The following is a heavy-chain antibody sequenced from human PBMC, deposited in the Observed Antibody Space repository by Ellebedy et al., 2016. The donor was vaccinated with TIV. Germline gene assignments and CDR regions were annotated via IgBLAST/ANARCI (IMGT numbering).Heavy chain of an antibody. CDR3: ARIRMEGNSWRLDS. J-gene: IGHJ4*02. CDR1: GFLLTTNGMC. CDR2: IDWDDEN. V-gene: IGHV2-70*11. Sequence: SGPTLVKPTQTLTLTCTFSGFLLTTNGMCVTWIRQPPGKALEWLARIDWDDENYYSTSLKTRVSISKDTSKNQVVLTMTNMDPADTAMYFCARIRMEGNSWRLDSWGQGTLVTVSS. D-gene: IGHD6-13*01.